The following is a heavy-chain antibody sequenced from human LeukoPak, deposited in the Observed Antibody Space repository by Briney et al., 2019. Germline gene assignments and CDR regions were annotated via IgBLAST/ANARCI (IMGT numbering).Heavy chain of an antibody. CDR2: ISGSGGST. J-gene: IGHJ4*02. CDR3: ARAMISESDY. CDR1: GFTFSSYA. V-gene: IGHV3-23*01. D-gene: IGHD3-22*01. Sequence: SGGSLRLSCAASGFTFSSYAMSWVRQAPGKGLEWVSAISGSGGSTYYADSVKGRFTISRDNSKNTLYLQMNSLRAEDTAVYYCARAMISESDYWGQGTLVTVSS.